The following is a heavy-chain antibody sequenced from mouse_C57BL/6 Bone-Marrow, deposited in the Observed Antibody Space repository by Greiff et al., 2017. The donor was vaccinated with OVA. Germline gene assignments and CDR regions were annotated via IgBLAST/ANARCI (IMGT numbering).Heavy chain of an antibody. CDR1: GYAFTNYV. J-gene: IGHJ2*01. V-gene: IGHV1-54*01. Sequence: VQLLQSGAELVRPGTSVKVSCKASGYAFTNYVIEWVKQRPGKGLEWIGVINTGSGGTNYNEKVKGKATLTTDKATSTAYMQLNSLTSEDAAVYFGARRGGYSFGPYYFDYWGQGTTLTVSS. CDR2: INTGSGGT. CDR3: ARRGGYSFGPYYFDY.